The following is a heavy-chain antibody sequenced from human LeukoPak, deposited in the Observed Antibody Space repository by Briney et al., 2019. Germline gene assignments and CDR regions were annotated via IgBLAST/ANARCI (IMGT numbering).Heavy chain of an antibody. D-gene: IGHD3-16*01. J-gene: IGHJ4*02. CDR2: LSGSGSST. CDR1: GFTFGNYA. V-gene: IGHV3-23*01. CDR3: TTENRYVLVY. Sequence: GGSLRLSCTASGFTFGNYAMSWVRQAPGMGLEWVSALSGSGSSTFYADSVKGRFTISRDNSKNTLYLQMNSLKTEDTAMYYCTTENRYVLVYWGQGTLVTVSS.